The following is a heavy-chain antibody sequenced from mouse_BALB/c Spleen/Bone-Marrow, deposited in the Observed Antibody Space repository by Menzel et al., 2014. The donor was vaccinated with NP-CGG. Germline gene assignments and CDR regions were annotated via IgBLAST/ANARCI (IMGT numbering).Heavy chain of an antibody. V-gene: IGHV5-9-4*01. Sequence: EVQLVESGGGLVKPGGSLELSCAASGFTFSSYAMSWVRQSPEKRLEWVAEISSGGSYTYYPDTVTGRFTISRDNAKNTLYLEMSSLRSEDTAMYYCARDHYGYYTMDYWGQGTSVTVSS. CDR3: ARDHYGYYTMDY. D-gene: IGHD1-2*01. CDR2: ISSGGSYT. CDR1: GFTFSSYA. J-gene: IGHJ4*01.